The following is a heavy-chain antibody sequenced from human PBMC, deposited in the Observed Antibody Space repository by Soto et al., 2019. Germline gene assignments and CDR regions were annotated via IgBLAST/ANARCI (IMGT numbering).Heavy chain of an antibody. D-gene: IGHD3-10*01. Sequence: PSETLSLTCTVSGGSISSGDYYWSWIRQPPGKGLEWIGYIYYSGSTYYNPSLKGRVTISVDTSKNQFSLKLSSVTAADTAVYYCARGGEGAHAFDIWGQGTMVTVSS. CDR1: GGSISSGDYY. CDR2: IYYSGST. V-gene: IGHV4-30-4*01. J-gene: IGHJ3*02. CDR3: ARGGEGAHAFDI.